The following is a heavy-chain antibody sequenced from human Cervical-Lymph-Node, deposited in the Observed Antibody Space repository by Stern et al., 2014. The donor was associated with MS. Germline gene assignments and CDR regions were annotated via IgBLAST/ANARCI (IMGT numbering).Heavy chain of an antibody. CDR2: INRDGIYT. J-gene: IGHJ4*02. CDR3: VRDLDGGAHFDN. CDR1: GFTFSTYW. Sequence: EVKLVEYGGGLVQPGGSLRLSCAASGFTFSTYWMHWVRQAPGKGLVWVSRINRDGIYTSYADSVKGRFTISRDNAKNTLHLQMNSLRAEDTALYYCVRDLDGGAHFDNWGQGALVTVSS. V-gene: IGHV3-74*01. D-gene: IGHD3-16*01.